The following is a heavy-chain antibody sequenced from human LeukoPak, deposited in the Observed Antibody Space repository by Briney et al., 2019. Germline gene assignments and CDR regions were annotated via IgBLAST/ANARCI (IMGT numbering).Heavy chain of an antibody. CDR2: ISSSSTDI. CDR3: ARRSSHDA. Sequence: PGGSLRLSCAASGFTLSGYWIHWVRQAPGKGLEWISSISSSSTDIYYADSVKGRFTISRDNAKNSLYLQMNSLRAEDTAVYYCARRSSHDAWGQGTLVTVSS. D-gene: IGHD3-16*01. V-gene: IGHV3-21*01. CDR1: GFTLSGYW. J-gene: IGHJ5*02.